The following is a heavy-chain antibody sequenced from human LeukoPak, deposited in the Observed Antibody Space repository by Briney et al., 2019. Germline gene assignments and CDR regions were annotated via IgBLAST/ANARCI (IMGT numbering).Heavy chain of an antibody. CDR2: SSPNNGNR. V-gene: IGHV1-18*01. Sequence: ASVKVSCKTSGYTFTTYGISWVRQAPGQGLEWMGWSSPNNGNRNYAQKFQGRVTMTTDTSTATAYMELRSLRSDDTAVYYCARGYYCTHGVCYGGDFDNWGQGTLVTVSS. J-gene: IGHJ4*02. CDR3: ARGYYCTHGVCYGGDFDN. D-gene: IGHD2-8*01. CDR1: GYTFTTYG.